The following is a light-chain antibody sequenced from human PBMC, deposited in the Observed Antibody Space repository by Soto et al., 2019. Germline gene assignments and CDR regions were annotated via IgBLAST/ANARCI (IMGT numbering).Light chain of an antibody. CDR3: QQSYSTPRT. V-gene: IGKV1-39*01. J-gene: IGKJ4*01. Sequence: DIQMTQSPSSLSASVGDRVTITCRASQSISRYLNWYQPKPGQAPKILIYAASSLQSGVPSRFSGGGSGSAFSLTISSLQPEDFATYYCQQSYSTPRTFGGGTKVEIK. CDR2: AAS. CDR1: QSISRY.